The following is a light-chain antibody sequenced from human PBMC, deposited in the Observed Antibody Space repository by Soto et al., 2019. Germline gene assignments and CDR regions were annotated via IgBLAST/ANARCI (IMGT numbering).Light chain of an antibody. J-gene: IGLJ3*02. Sequence: QAVVTQPASASGTAGKRVTISCSGSRSNIGNNAVTWYQQFPGTAPKLLIYNNNQRPSGVPDRFSGSKSGTSASLAISGLQSEDEADYYCATWDDSLNARGVFGGGTKLTVL. V-gene: IGLV1-44*01. CDR2: NNN. CDR3: ATWDDSLNARGV. CDR1: RSNIGNNA.